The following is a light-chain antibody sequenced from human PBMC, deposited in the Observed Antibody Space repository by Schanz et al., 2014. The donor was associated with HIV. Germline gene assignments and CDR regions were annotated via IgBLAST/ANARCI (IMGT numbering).Light chain of an antibody. J-gene: IGKJ4*01. Sequence: EIVLTQSPGTLSLSPGERATLSCRASQSITSSYLAWYQQNPGQAPRLLIYGASNRATGIPDRFSGSGSGTDFTLTISRLEPEDSAVYYCQQYVTSTRITFGGGTKVEIK. CDR1: QSITSSY. CDR2: GAS. V-gene: IGKV3-20*01. CDR3: QQYVTSTRIT.